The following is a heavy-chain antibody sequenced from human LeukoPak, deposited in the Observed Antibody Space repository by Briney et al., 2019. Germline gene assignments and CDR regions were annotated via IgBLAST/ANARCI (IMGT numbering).Heavy chain of an antibody. J-gene: IGHJ4*02. CDR1: GFTFSSYG. V-gene: IGHV3-30*18. Sequence: GGSLRLSCAASGFTFSSYGMHWVRQAPGKGLEWVAVISYDGSNKYYADSVKGRFTISRDNSKNTLYLQMNSLRAEDTAVYYCAKGPELQYWGQGTLVTVSP. D-gene: IGHD1-26*01. CDR2: ISYDGSNK. CDR3: AKGPELQY.